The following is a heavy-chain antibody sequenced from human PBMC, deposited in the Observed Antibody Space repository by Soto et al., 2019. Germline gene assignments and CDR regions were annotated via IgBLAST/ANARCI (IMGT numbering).Heavy chain of an antibody. D-gene: IGHD5-18*01. CDR3: ARVRSYGKKHFAY. J-gene: IGHJ4*02. Sequence: QVQLVQSGAEVKKPGASVKVSCKASGYTFTSYDINWVRQATGQGLEWMGWMNPNSGNTGYAQKFQGRVTXTXNXXISTAYMELSSLRSEDTAVYYCARVRSYGKKHFAYWGQGTLVTVSS. CDR2: MNPNSGNT. V-gene: IGHV1-8*01. CDR1: GYTFTSYD.